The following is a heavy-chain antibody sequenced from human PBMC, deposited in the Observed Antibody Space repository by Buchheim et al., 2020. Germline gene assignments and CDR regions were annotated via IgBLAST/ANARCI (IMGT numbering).Heavy chain of an antibody. D-gene: IGHD1-1*01. CDR1: GGSFSGYY. J-gene: IGHJ4*02. CDR2: INHSENT. Sequence: QVQLQQWGAGLLKPSETLSLTCAVYGGSFSGYYWSWIRQPPGKGLEWIGEINHSENTNYNPSLKSRVTISVDTSKKQFSLKVSSVTAADTAVYYCARKGETGTIDYWGQGTL. CDR3: ARKGETGTIDY. V-gene: IGHV4-34*01.